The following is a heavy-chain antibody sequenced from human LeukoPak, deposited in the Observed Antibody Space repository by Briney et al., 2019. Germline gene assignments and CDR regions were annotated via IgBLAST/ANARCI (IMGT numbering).Heavy chain of an antibody. J-gene: IGHJ4*02. CDR3: SRGRGDIDFDY. Sequence: SQALSLTFAISGDSVSNNRATWSWIRQSPSRGLEWLGRAYYRSKWYNDYAVSVKSRITINPDTSRNQFSLQLNSVTPEDTAVYYCSRGRGDIDFDYWGQGTLVIVSS. CDR1: GDSVSNNRAT. V-gene: IGHV6-1*01. CDR2: AYYRSKWYN.